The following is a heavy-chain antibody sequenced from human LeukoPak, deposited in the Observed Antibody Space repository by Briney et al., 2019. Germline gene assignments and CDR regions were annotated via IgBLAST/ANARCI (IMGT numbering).Heavy chain of an antibody. J-gene: IGHJ4*02. V-gene: IGHV3-23*01. Sequence: GGSLRLSCAASGFTFSSYAMSWVRQAPGKGLEWVSASSGSGGSTYYADSVKGRFTISRDNSKNTLYLQMNSLRAEDTAVYYCAEAGHSSSWIFDYWGQGTLVTVSS. CDR2: SSGSGGST. CDR1: GFTFSSYA. CDR3: AEAGHSSSWIFDY. D-gene: IGHD6-13*01.